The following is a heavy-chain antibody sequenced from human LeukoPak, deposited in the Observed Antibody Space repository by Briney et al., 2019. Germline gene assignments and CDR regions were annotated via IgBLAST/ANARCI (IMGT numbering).Heavy chain of an antibody. V-gene: IGHV3-30*18. CDR3: AKSRARGYSYGNDFDY. CDR1: GFIFSTYG. Sequence: GRSLRLSCAASGFIFSTYGMHWVRQAPGKGLEWVAAISHDGGNRVYAESVKGRFTISRDNSKNTLYLQMNSLRAEDTAVYYCAKSRARGYSYGNDFDYWGQGTLVTVSS. D-gene: IGHD5-18*01. J-gene: IGHJ4*02. CDR2: ISHDGGNR.